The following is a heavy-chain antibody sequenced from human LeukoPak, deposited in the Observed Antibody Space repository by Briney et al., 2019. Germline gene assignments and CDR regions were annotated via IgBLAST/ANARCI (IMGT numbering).Heavy chain of an antibody. CDR1: GGSISSGSYY. V-gene: IGHV4-61*02. J-gene: IGHJ4*02. CDR2: IYTSGSS. CDR3: AREFYSSGWETYYFDY. D-gene: IGHD6-19*01. Sequence: SQTLSLTCTVAGGSISSGSYYWSWIRQPAGKGLEWIGRIYTSGSSNSNPSLKSRVTISVDTSKNQFSLKLSSVTAADTAVYYCAREFYSSGWETYYFDYWGQGTLVTVSS.